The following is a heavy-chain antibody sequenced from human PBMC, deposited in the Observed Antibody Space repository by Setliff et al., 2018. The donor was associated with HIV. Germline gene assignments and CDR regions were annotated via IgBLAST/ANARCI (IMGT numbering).Heavy chain of an antibody. CDR2: IVVGSGNT. CDR3: AADPHTGTASYDAFDI. J-gene: IGHJ3*02. CDR1: GFTFTNSA. Sequence: ASVKVSCKASGFTFTNSAVQWVRQARGQRLEWIGWIVVGSGNTNYAQKFQERVTITRDMSTSTAYMELSGLRTEDTAVYYCAADPHTGTASYDAFDIWGQGTVVTVSS. D-gene: IGHD1-7*01. V-gene: IGHV1-58*01.